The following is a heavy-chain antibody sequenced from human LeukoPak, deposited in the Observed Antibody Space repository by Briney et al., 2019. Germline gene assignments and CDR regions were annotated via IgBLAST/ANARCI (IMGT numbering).Heavy chain of an antibody. Sequence: SETLSLTCTVSGGSISTYYWTWIRQPPGRGLEWIGYVSYSGGTNYNPSLKSRVTISVGMSKNQFSLRPNSVTAADTAVYFCVRSHYGSGTYYSFDYWGQGTLVTVSS. J-gene: IGHJ4*02. CDR2: VSYSGGT. D-gene: IGHD3-10*01. CDR1: GGSISTYY. CDR3: VRSHYGSGTYYSFDY. V-gene: IGHV4-59*01.